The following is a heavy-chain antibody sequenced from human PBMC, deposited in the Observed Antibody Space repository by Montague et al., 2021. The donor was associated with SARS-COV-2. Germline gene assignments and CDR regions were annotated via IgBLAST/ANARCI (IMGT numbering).Heavy chain of an antibody. J-gene: IGHJ6*03. V-gene: IGHV4-34*01. D-gene: IGHD2-2*02. CDR2: ISQSGNT. Sequence: SETLSLTCAVSGVTFSRYYWSWIRQPPGKGLGWMGEISQSGNTKYNPSLQRRVSIAVDTSRNQFSLKVSSVTAADTAIYYCARLGDGIVPSPILGLGPYYSSSYMDVWGKGTPVTVSS. CDR3: ARLGDGIVPSPILGLGPYYSSSYMDV. CDR1: GVTFSRYY.